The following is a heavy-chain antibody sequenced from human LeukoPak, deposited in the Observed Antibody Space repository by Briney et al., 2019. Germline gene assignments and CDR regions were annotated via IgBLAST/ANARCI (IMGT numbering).Heavy chain of an antibody. D-gene: IGHD1-26*01. J-gene: IGHJ4*02. CDR1: GYTFTGYY. CDR3: ARDRGRYSSRRYYFDY. CDR2: INPNSGGT. Sequence: ASVKVSCKASGYTFTGYYMHWVRQAPGQGLEWMGWINPNSGGTNYAQKFQGRVTMTRDTSISTAYMELSRLRSDDTAVYYCARDRGRYSSRRYYFDYWGQGTLVTVSS. V-gene: IGHV1-2*02.